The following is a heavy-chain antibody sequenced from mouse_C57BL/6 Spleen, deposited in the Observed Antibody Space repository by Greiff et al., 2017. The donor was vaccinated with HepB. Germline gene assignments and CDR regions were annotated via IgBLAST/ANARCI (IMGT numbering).Heavy chain of an antibody. CDR2: IYPGSGST. Sequence: VQLQQSDSELVKPGASVKISCKVSGYTFTDHTIHWMKQRPGQGLEWIGDIYPGSGSTNYNEKFKSKATLTVDTSSSTAYMQLSSLTSEDSAVYYCARLSNYYFDVWGTGTTVTVSS. D-gene: IGHD2-5*01. CDR3: ARLSNYYFDV. V-gene: IGHV1-78*01. J-gene: IGHJ1*03. CDR1: GYTFTDHT.